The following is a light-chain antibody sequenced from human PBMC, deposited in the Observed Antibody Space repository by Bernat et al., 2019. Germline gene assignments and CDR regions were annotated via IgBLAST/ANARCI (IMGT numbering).Light chain of an antibody. J-gene: IGLJ1*01. CDR1: SSDVGAYTY. Sequence: QSALTQPASVSGSPGQSITISCTGTSSDVGAYTYVSWFQQHPDKAPKLMLYDVTNRPSGVSYRSSGSKSGNTASLTISGLQAEDEADYYCVSYTTSSTFVFGTGTKVTVL. CDR2: DVT. CDR3: VSYTTSSTFV. V-gene: IGLV2-14*03.